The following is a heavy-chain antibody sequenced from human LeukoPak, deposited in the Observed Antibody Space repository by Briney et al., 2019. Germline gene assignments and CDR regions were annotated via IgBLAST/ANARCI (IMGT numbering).Heavy chain of an antibody. CDR1: GYTFTAYY. CDR2: INPNSGDT. CDR3: AGGMTGGDY. Sequence: ASVKVSCKASGYTFTAYYIHWVRQAPGQGLEWMGWINPNSGDTNCAQKFQGRATMTRDTSISTAYMELGRLKSDDTALYCCAGGMTGGDYWGQGTLVTVSS. D-gene: IGHD3-9*01. V-gene: IGHV1-2*02. J-gene: IGHJ4*02.